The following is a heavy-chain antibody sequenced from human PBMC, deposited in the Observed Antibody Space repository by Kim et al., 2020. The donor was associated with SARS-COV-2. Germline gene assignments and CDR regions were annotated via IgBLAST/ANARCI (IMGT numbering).Heavy chain of an antibody. Sequence: ASVKVSCKASGYTFTSYGISWVRQAPGQGLEWMGWISAYNGNTNYAQKLQGRVTMTTDTSTSTAYMELRSLRSDDTAVYYCARGNCNYVYYYYGMDVWGQGTTVTVSS. V-gene: IGHV1-18*01. J-gene: IGHJ6*02. CDR1: GYTFTSYG. CDR3: ARGNCNYVYYYYGMDV. D-gene: IGHD1-7*01. CDR2: ISAYNGNT.